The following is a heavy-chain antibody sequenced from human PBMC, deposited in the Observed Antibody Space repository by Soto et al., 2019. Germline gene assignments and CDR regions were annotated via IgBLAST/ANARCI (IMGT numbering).Heavy chain of an antibody. CDR1: GGTFSSYT. V-gene: IGHV1-69*08. Sequence: QVQLVQSGTEVKKPGSSVKVSCKASGGTFSSYTISWVRQAPGQGLEWMGRFVPILGLARYAQKFQGRVTITADKSTSTAYMELSSLRSDDTAVYYCARDVGSGVDPWGQGTLVTVSS. J-gene: IGHJ5*02. D-gene: IGHD3-10*01. CDR2: FVPILGLA. CDR3: ARDVGSGVDP.